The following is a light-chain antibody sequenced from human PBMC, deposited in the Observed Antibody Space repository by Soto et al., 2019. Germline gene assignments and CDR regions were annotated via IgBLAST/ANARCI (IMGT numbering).Light chain of an antibody. CDR1: SSDVGRNNY. Sequence: QSALTQPASVSGSPGQSISVSCTGTSSDVGRNNYVSWYQQHPGKAPQVMIYDVSNRPSGVSHRFSGSKSGNTASLTISGLQGEDEADYYCSSYTSIHTRVFGGGTQLTVL. J-gene: IGLJ3*02. CDR3: SSYTSIHTRV. CDR2: DVS. V-gene: IGLV2-14*03.